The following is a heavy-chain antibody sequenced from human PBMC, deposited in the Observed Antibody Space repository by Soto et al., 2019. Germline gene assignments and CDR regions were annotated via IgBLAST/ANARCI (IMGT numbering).Heavy chain of an antibody. CDR3: ARSYDFWSGQDYYGMDV. J-gene: IGHJ6*02. CDR2: INHSGST. D-gene: IGHD3-3*01. V-gene: IGHV4-34*01. Sequence: TSETLSLTCAVYGGSFSGYYWSWIRQPPGKGLEWIGEINHSGSTNYNPSLKSRITISVDTSKNQFSLKLSSVTAADTAVYYCARSYDFWSGQDYYGMDVWGQGTSVTVSS. CDR1: GGSFSGYY.